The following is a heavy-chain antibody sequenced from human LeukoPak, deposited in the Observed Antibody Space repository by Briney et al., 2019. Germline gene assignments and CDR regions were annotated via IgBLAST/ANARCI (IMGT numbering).Heavy chain of an antibody. CDR3: ARGQGAFDI. Sequence: GGSLRLSCAASGFTFSSYWMTWARQAPGKGLEWVANTKEDGSQKNYVDSVKGRFTISRGNAKNSLYLQMNSLRAEDTAVYYCARGQGAFDIWGQGTMVTVSS. CDR2: TKEDGSQK. V-gene: IGHV3-7*01. J-gene: IGHJ3*02. CDR1: GFTFSSYW.